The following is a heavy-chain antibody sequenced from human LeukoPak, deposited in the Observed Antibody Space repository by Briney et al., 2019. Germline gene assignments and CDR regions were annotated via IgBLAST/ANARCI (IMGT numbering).Heavy chain of an antibody. CDR2: ISNSGGRT. Sequence: GGSLRLSCAASGFTFSSYAMSWVRQAPGKGLEWVSDISNSGGRTYYADSVKGRFTISRDNAKNSLYLQMNSLRAEDMALYYCAKVGDDDAFDIWGQGTMVTVSS. V-gene: IGHV3-23*01. CDR1: GFTFSSYA. CDR3: AKVGDDDAFDI. J-gene: IGHJ3*02. D-gene: IGHD2-21*02.